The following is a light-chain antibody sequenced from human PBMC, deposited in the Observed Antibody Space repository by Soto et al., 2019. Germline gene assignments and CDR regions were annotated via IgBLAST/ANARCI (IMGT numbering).Light chain of an antibody. CDR2: KAS. CDR1: QTISSW. J-gene: IGKJ1*01. Sequence: DIQITQSPSTLSGAVGDKFTIACGASQTISSWLAWYQQKPGKAPKLLIYKASTLTSGVPSRFSGSGSGTEFTLTISSLQPDDFATYYCQHYNSYSEAFGQGTKVDIK. V-gene: IGKV1-5*03. CDR3: QHYNSYSEA.